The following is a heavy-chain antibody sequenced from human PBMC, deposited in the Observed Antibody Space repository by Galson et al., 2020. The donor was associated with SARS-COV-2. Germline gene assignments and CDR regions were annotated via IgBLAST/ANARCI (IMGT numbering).Heavy chain of an antibody. J-gene: IGHJ2*01. CDR3: ARIVRDGYQRNWYFDL. CDR2: IDWDDDK. CDR1: GFSPSTSGMC. V-gene: IGHV2-70*01. D-gene: IGHD2-2*01. Sequence: SGPTLVKPTQTITLTCTFSGFSPSTSGMCVSWIRQPPGKALEWLALIDWDDDKYYSTSLKTRLTISKDTSKNQVVLTMTNMDPVDTATYYCARIVRDGYQRNWYFDLWGRGTLVTVSS.